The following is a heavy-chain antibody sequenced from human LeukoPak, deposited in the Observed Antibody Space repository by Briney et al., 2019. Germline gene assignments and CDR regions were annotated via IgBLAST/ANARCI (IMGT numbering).Heavy chain of an antibody. D-gene: IGHD3-10*01. Sequence: SVKVSCKASGGTFSSYAISWVRQAPGQGLEWMGRIIPILGIANYAQKFQGRVTITADKSTSTAYMELSSLRSEDTAVYYCASLGIWFGELTNYYFDYWGQGTQVTVSS. CDR1: GGTFSSYA. CDR2: IIPILGIA. J-gene: IGHJ4*02. V-gene: IGHV1-69*04. CDR3: ASLGIWFGELTNYYFDY.